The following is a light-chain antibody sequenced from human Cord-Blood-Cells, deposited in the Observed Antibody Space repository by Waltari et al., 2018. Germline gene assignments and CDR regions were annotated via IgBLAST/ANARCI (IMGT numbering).Light chain of an antibody. CDR2: GAS. Sequence: EIVLTQSPGTLSLSPGERATLSCRASQSVSSSYLAWYQQKPGQAPRLLIYGASSRATGIPTGFGGSGSGPAFTSPSSRRGLEIFAVNNGQNYVGPLTFGKGPKL. V-gene: IGKV3-20*01. CDR3: QNYVGPLT. CDR1: QSVSSSY. J-gene: IGKJ4*01.